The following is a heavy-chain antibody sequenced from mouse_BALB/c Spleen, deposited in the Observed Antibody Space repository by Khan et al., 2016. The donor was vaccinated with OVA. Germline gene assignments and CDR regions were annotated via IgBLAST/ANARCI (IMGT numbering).Heavy chain of an antibody. V-gene: IGHV5-17*02. CDR1: GFTFNSYG. Sequence: EVELVESGGGLVQPGRSQKLSCAASGFTFNSYGMHWVRQAPEKGLEWVAYISGDSNTIYYADTVKGRFTISRDNPQNTLFLIMTSLLSEDTAMYYCATSYFYGYYFDYWGPGTTLTVS. J-gene: IGHJ2*01. CDR3: ATSYFYGYYFDY. D-gene: IGHD1-1*01. CDR2: ISGDSNTI.